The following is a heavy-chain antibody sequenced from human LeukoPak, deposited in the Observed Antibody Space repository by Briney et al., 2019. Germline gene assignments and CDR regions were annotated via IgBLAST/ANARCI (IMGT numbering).Heavy chain of an antibody. CDR2: ISFSGDTI. CDR1: GFTFSSYE. Sequence: GGSLTLSCAASGFTFSSYEMIWVRQAPGKGLEWILKISFSGDTIHSADFVKGRFTTSRDNAKNSLYLQMSSLRAEDTAVYYCARRLSYYGMDVWGQGTTVIVSS. J-gene: IGHJ6*02. CDR3: ARRLSYYGMDV. D-gene: IGHD3-16*02. V-gene: IGHV3-48*03.